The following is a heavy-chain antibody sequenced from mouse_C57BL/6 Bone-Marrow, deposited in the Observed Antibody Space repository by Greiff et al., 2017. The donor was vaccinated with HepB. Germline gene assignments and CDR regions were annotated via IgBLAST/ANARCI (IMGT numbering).Heavy chain of an antibody. CDR1: GFTFSDYG. V-gene: IGHV5-17*01. CDR3: ARPDGYPAWFAY. CDR2: ISSGSSTI. J-gene: IGHJ3*01. D-gene: IGHD2-3*01. Sequence: EVMLVESGGGLVKPGGSLKLSCAASGFTFSDYGMHWVRQAPEKGLEWVAYISSGSSTIYYADKVKVRFTISRDNAKNTLFLQMTSLRSEDTAMYYCARPDGYPAWFAYWGQGTLVTVSA.